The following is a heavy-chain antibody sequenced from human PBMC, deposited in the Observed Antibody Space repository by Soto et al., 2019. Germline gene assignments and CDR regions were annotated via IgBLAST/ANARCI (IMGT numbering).Heavy chain of an antibody. CDR1: GGSISSSSYY. CDR2: IYYSGST. CDR3: ASPKIAFYNWFDP. Sequence: PSETLSLTRTVSGGSISSSSYYWGWVRQPPGKGLEWIGSIYYSGSTYYNPSLKSRVTISVDTSKNQFSLKLTSVTAADTAVYYCASPKIAFYNWFDPWGQGTLVTVSS. V-gene: IGHV4-39*01. J-gene: IGHJ5*02. D-gene: IGHD3-3*02.